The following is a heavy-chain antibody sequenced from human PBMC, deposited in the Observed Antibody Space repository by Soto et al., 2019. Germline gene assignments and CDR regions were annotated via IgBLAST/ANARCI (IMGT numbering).Heavy chain of an antibody. V-gene: IGHV3-30-3*01. CDR3: ARDRSMVVVVPGY. Sequence: QVHLAESGGGVVQPGRSLRLSCAASGFTFSSYAMHWVRQAPGKGLEWVAHISHDGSNNYYADSVKGRFTISRDNSKNMVYLQMNSLRVDDTAVYYCARDRSMVVVVPGYWGQGTLVTVSS. CDR2: ISHDGSNN. J-gene: IGHJ4*02. D-gene: IGHD2-2*01. CDR1: GFTFSSYA.